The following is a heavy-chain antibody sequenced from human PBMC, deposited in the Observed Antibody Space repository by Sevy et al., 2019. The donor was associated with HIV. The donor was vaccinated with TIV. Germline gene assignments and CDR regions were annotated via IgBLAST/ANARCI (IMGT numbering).Heavy chain of an antibody. CDR2: IDPSGST. D-gene: IGHD1-26*01. CDR1: GYTFTTYY. J-gene: IGHJ6*02. CDR3: ARDRDLSGSYLEYYYYAMDV. V-gene: IGHV1-46*01. Sequence: ASVKVSCKASGYTFTTYYIHWVRQAAGQGLEWMGLIDPSGSTRYAQKFQSRVSMTGDTSTTTLYMELSSLTSEDTAVYYCARDRDLSGSYLEYYYYAMDVWGQGTTVTVSS.